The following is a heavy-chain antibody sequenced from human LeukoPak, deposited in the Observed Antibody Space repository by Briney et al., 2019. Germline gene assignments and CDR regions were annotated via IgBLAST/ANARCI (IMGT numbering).Heavy chain of an antibody. CDR3: ARDLDFWSGGYNWFDP. V-gene: IGHV3-11*04. Sequence: GGSLRLSCAASGFTFSDYYMSWIRQAPGKGLEWVSYISSSGSTIYYADSVKGRFTISRDDAKNSLYLQMNSLRAEDTAVYYCARDLDFWSGGYNWFDPWGQGTLVTVSS. D-gene: IGHD3-3*01. J-gene: IGHJ5*02. CDR2: ISSSGSTI. CDR1: GFTFSDYY.